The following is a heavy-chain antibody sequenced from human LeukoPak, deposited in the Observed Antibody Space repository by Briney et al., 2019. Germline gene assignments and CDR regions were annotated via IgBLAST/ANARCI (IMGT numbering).Heavy chain of an antibody. D-gene: IGHD2-15*01. J-gene: IGHJ6*02. V-gene: IGHV1-18*01. CDR2: ISAYNGNT. CDR3: AIGVVVAATSGPYYYYYGMDV. Sequence: ASVKVSCKASGYTFTSYGISWVRQAPGQGLEWMGWISAYNGNTNYAQKLQGRVTMTTDTSASTAYMELRSLRSDDTAVYYCAIGVVVAATSGPYYYYYGMDVWGQGTTVTVPS. CDR1: GYTFTSYG.